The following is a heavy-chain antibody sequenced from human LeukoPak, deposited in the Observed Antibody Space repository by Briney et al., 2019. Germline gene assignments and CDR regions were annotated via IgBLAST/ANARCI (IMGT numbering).Heavy chain of an antibody. Sequence: GGSLRLSCGAWGFTLRSYAMSWVREGPGKGVEWVSAISGSGNTFHGDSVKGRFTISRDSYKNTLYLQLNSLSAGDEAVYYCSKAPVTTCSGAYCYPFDYWSQGTLVTVSS. CDR3: SKAPVTTCSGAYCYPFDY. D-gene: IGHD2-15*01. CDR2: ISGSGNT. J-gene: IGHJ4*02. CDR1: GFTLRSYA. V-gene: IGHV3-23*01.